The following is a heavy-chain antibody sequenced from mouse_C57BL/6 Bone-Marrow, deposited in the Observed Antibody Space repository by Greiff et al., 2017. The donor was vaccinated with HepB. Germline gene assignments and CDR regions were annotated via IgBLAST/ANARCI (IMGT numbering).Heavy chain of an antibody. CDR2: ISDGGSYT. V-gene: IGHV5-4*01. CDR1: GFTFSSYA. CDR3: AREDYGSSAGFAY. D-gene: IGHD1-1*01. Sequence: EVKLMESGGGLVKPGGSLKLSCAASGFTFSSYAMSWVRQTPEKRLEWVATISDGGSYTYYPDNVKGRFTISRDNAKNNLYLQMSHLTSEDTALYYCAREDYGSSAGFAYWGQGTLVTVSA. J-gene: IGHJ3*01.